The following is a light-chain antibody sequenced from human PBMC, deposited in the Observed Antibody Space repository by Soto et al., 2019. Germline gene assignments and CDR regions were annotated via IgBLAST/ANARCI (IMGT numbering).Light chain of an antibody. V-gene: IGKV3-15*01. CDR3: QQYNNWPPWT. Sequence: ERVMTQSPATLSVSPGERATLCCRAGQSVSSNLAWYQQKPGQAPRLLIYGASTRATGIPARFSGSGSGTEFTLTISSLQSEDFAVYYCQQYNNWPPWTFGQGTKVDIK. CDR2: GAS. J-gene: IGKJ1*01. CDR1: QSVSSN.